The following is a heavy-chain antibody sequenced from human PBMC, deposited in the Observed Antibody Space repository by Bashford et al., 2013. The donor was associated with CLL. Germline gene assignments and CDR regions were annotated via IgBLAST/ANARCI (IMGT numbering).Heavy chain of an antibody. Sequence: ASVKVSCKASGYTFTDYYMHWVRQAPGQGLEWMGWINPKSDGTNLAQKFQGRVTMTRDTSISTAYMELSRLGSDDRAVYYCARDARGAAGGTLGVIDYWGQGTLVTVSS. CDR2: INPKSDGT. V-gene: IGHV1-2*02. CDR3: ARDARGAAGGTLGVIDY. D-gene: IGHD6-13*01. J-gene: IGHJ4*02. CDR1: GYTFTDYY.